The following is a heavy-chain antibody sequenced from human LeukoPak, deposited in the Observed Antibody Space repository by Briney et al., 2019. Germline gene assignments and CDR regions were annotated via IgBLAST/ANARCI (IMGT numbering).Heavy chain of an antibody. CDR1: GFTFSTYA. J-gene: IGHJ4*02. D-gene: IGHD2-15*01. V-gene: IGHV3-30*04. CDR2: ISYDGSNK. CDR3: AGDLLPYCSGGSCYSYFDY. Sequence: GGSLRLSCAASGFTFSTYAMHWVHQAPGKGLEWVAVISYDGSNKYYADSVKGRFTISRDNSKNTLYLQMNSQRAEDTAVYYCAGDLLPYCSGGSCYSYFDYWGQGTLVTVSS.